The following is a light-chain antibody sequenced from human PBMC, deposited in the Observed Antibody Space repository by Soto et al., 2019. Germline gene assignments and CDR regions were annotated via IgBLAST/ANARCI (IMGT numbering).Light chain of an antibody. CDR3: QLLSSYPLT. J-gene: IGKJ4*01. Sequence: DIQLTQSPSFLSASVGDRVTITCRASQGISSYLAWYQQKPGKAPKLLIYAASTLQSGVPSRFSGSGSGTEFTLTISSLQPEDFATYYCQLLSSYPLTFGGGTQVAIK. CDR1: QGISSY. CDR2: AAS. V-gene: IGKV1-9*01.